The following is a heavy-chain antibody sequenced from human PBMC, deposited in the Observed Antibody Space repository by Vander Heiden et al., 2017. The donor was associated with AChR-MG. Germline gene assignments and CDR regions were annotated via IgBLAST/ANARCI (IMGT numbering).Heavy chain of an antibody. CDR2: IRSKTDGGPT. V-gene: IGHV3-15*01. Sequence: EVQLVESGGGLVKPGGSLRLSCGASGFIFSNAWMNWVRQAPGKGLEWVGRIRSKTDGGPTEYAAPVKGRFTISRDDSKNMLYLQMNSLKNEDKGVYYCATDAVETPMVKNALEIWGQGKMVTVSS. CDR1: GFIFSNAW. CDR3: ATDAVETPMVKNALEI. D-gene: IGHD5-18*01. J-gene: IGHJ3*02.